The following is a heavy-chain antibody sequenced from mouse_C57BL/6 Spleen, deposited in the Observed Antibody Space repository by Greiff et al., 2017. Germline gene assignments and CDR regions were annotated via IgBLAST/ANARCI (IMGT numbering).Heavy chain of an antibody. J-gene: IGHJ3*01. D-gene: IGHD4-1*01. Sequence: QVQLKQPGAELVKPGASLKLSCKASGYTFTSYWMHWVKQRPGQGLEWIGMIHPNSGSTNYTETFKSKATLPVDNSSSTAYMQLSSLTSEDSAVYSGARSDLGRGFAYWGQGTLVTVSA. V-gene: IGHV1-64*01. CDR3: ARSDLGRGFAY. CDR1: GYTFTSYW. CDR2: IHPNSGST.